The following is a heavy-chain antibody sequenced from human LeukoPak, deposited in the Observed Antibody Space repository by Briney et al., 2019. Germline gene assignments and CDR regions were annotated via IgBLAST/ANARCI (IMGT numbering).Heavy chain of an antibody. Sequence: GASVKVSCKASGCTFTSYYMHWVRQAPGQGLEWMGIINPSGGSTSYAQKFQGRVTMTRDTSTSTVYMELSSLRSEDTAVYYCARESWIGYDDYYYYGMDVWGQGTTVTVSS. J-gene: IGHJ6*02. CDR2: INPSGGST. CDR1: GCTFTSYY. CDR3: ARESWIGYDDYYYYGMDV. V-gene: IGHV1-46*01. D-gene: IGHD5-12*01.